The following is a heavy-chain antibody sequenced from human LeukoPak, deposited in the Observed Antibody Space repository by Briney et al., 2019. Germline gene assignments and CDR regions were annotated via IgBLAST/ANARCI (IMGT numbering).Heavy chain of an antibody. CDR3: ARGRGIAVLFDY. D-gene: IGHD6-19*01. Sequence: GASVKVSCKDYGGTFSSYAISWVRQAPGQGLEWMGGIIPIFGTANYAQKFQGRVTITTDESTSTAYMELGSLRSEDTAVDYCARGRGIAVLFDYWGQGTLVTVSS. V-gene: IGHV1-69*05. J-gene: IGHJ4*02. CDR2: IIPIFGTA. CDR1: GGTFSSYA.